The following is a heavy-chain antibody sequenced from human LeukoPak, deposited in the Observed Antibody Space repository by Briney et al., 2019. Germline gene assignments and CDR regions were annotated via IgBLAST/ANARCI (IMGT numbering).Heavy chain of an antibody. D-gene: IGHD1-7*01. J-gene: IGHJ4*02. CDR2: FDPEDGET. CDR3: ATHTRITGTLGAFDY. Sequence: GASVKVSCKVSGYTLTELSMHWVRQAPGEGLEWMGGFDPEDGETIYAQKFQGRVTMTEDTSTDTTYMELSSLRSEDTAVYYCATHTRITGTLGAFDYWGQGTLVTVSS. CDR1: GYTLTELS. V-gene: IGHV1-24*01.